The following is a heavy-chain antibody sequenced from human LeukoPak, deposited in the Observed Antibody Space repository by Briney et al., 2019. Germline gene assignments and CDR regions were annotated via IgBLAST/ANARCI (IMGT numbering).Heavy chain of an antibody. J-gene: IGHJ4*02. CDR3: ARIYSGGKFDY. D-gene: IGHD2-21*01. V-gene: IGHV4-59*01. Sequence: SETLSLTCTVSGGSINNYYWSWIRQPPGKGLEWIGYIYYSENTNYNAALKSRVTISGDTSKNQFSLKLNSVTAADTAVYYCARIYSGGKFDYWGRGILVTVPS. CDR1: GGSINNYY. CDR2: IYYSENT.